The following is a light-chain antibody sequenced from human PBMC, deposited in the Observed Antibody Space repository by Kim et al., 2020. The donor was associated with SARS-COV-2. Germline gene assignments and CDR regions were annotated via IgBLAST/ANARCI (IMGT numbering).Light chain of an antibody. Sequence: VALGQTARITCGGNKIGRKNVHWYQQKPGQAPVLVIYRDSNRPSGIPERFSGSNSGNTATLTISRAQAGDEADYYCQVWDSSTGVVFGGGTQLTVL. CDR2: RDS. CDR1: KIGRKN. J-gene: IGLJ2*01. V-gene: IGLV3-9*01. CDR3: QVWDSSTGVV.